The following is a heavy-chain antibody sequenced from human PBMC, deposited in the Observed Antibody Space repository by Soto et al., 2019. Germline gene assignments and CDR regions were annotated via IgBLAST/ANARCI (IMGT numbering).Heavy chain of an antibody. CDR1: GYTFTSYY. J-gene: IGHJ2*01. CDR2: INPSGGS. V-gene: IGHV1-46*03. CDR3: ARDRIHPKGATGYWYFDL. Sequence: QVQLVQSGAEVKKPGASVKVSCKASGYTFTSYYMHWVRQAPGQGLEWMGIINPSGGSSYAQKFQGRVTMTRDTSTSTVYMELSSVTSEDTAVYYCARDRIHPKGATGYWYFDLWGRGTLVTVSS. D-gene: IGHD1-1*01.